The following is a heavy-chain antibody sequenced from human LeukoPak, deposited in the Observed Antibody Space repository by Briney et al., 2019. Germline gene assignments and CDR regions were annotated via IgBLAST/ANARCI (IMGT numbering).Heavy chain of an antibody. D-gene: IGHD2-2*02. J-gene: IGHJ4*02. Sequence: GGSLRLSCAASGFTFDDYAMHWVRQAPGKGLEWVSSISSSSSYIYYADSVKGRFTISRDNAKNSLYLQMNSLRAEDTAVYYCARDTDYRSSTSCYTFDYWGQGTLVTVSS. CDR1: GFTFDDYA. V-gene: IGHV3-21*01. CDR2: ISSSSSYI. CDR3: ARDTDYRSSTSCYTFDY.